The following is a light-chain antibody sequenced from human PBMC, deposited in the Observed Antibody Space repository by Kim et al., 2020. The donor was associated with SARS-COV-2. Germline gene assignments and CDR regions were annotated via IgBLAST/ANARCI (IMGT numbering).Light chain of an antibody. V-gene: IGKV1-27*01. CDR2: AAS. J-gene: IGKJ1*01. CDR1: QAISNY. Sequence: DIQMTQSPSSLSSSVGDRVTITCRASQAISNYLAWYQHKPGEAPTLLIYAASTLQSGVPSRFSGRGSGTDFTLTISSLQPEDVATYYCQRYTAAPWTFGQGTKVDIK. CDR3: QRYTAAPWT.